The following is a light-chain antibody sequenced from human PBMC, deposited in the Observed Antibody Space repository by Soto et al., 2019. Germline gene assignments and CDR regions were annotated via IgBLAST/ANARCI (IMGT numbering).Light chain of an antibody. CDR1: TSNIGASYD. V-gene: IGLV1-40*01. CDR2: RDT. CDR3: SSYNLSSTPYYV. J-gene: IGLJ1*01. Sequence: QSVLTQPPSVSGAPGQTVTISCTGSTSNIGASYDVHWYQQLPGSAPNLLIYRDTHRPSGIPNRFSGSRSGTSASLTISGLLPDDEADYYCSSYNLSSTPYYVFGTGTKVT.